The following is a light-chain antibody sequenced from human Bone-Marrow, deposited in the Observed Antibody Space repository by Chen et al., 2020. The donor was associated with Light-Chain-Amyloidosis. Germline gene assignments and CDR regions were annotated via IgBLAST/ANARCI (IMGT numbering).Light chain of an antibody. CDR1: DLPTKY. CDR2: RDT. CDR3: QSADSSGTYEVI. Sequence: SYELTQPPSVSVSPGQTARITGSGDDLPTKYAYWYQQKPGQAPVLVIHRDTERPSGISERVSGSSSGTTATLTIREVQAEDEADYHCQSADSSGTYEVIFGGGTKLTVL. V-gene: IGLV3-25*03. J-gene: IGLJ2*01.